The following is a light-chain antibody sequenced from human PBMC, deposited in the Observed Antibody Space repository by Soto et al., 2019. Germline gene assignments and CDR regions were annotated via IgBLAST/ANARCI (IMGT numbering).Light chain of an antibody. CDR3: QQYNNWRT. Sequence: EIVMTQSPATLSVSPGERATLSCRASQSVSSNLAWYQQKPGQAPRLLIYGASTRATGIPARFSGSGSGTEFTLTSSSLQSKDFAVYYCQQYNNWRTFGQRTKLEIK. J-gene: IGKJ2*01. V-gene: IGKV3-15*01. CDR1: QSVSSN. CDR2: GAS.